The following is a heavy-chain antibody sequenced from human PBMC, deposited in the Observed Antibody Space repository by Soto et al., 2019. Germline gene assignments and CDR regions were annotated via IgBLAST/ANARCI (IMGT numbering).Heavy chain of an antibody. Sequence: SETLSLTCSVSGGPISSSSYYWSWIRQPPGKGLEWIGYIYYSGSTNYNPSLKSRVTISVDTSKNQFSLKLSSVTAADTAVYYCARRYGPGFDYWGQGTLVTVSS. CDR2: IYYSGST. D-gene: IGHD4-17*01. CDR1: GGPISSSSYY. V-gene: IGHV4-61*05. J-gene: IGHJ4*02. CDR3: ARRYGPGFDY.